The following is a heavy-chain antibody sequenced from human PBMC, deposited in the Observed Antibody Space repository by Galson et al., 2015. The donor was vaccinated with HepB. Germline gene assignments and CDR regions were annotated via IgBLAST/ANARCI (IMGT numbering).Heavy chain of an antibody. Sequence: SLRLSCAASGFTFSSYAMHWVRQAPGKGLEWVAVISYDGSNKYYADSVKGRFTISRDNSKNTLYLQMNSLRAEDTAVYYCARGGRGIAAAGHHFDYWGQGTLVTVSS. CDR2: ISYDGSNK. V-gene: IGHV3-30*04. CDR1: GFTFSSYA. CDR3: ARGGRGIAAAGHHFDY. D-gene: IGHD6-13*01. J-gene: IGHJ4*02.